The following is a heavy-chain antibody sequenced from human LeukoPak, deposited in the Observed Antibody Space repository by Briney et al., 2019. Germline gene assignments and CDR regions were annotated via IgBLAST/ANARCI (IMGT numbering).Heavy chain of an antibody. J-gene: IGHJ4*02. D-gene: IGHD3-22*01. CDR3: ARHYYDTSGYYYFDY. V-gene: IGHV4-59*08. Sequence: SETLSLTCNVSGGSISAYYWSWIRQPPGKGLEYMGYIYYSGSTDYNPSFKSRITMSVDTSKNQFSLKLSSVTAADTAVYYCARHYYDTSGYYYFDYWGQGTLVTVSS. CDR2: IYYSGST. CDR1: GGSISAYY.